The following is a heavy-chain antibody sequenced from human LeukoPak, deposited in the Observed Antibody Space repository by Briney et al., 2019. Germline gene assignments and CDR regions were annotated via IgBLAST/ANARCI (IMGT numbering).Heavy chain of an antibody. CDR1: GFTFSHYG. CDR3: ATSKYSGSSEDY. V-gene: IGHV3-30*02. D-gene: IGHD1-26*01. Sequence: GGSLRLSCAASGFTFSHYGMHWVRQAPGKGLEWVSFIRYDGSDKYYADSVKGRFTISRDNAKNSLYLQMNSLRAEDTAVYYCATSKYSGSSEDYWGQGTLVTVSS. CDR2: IRYDGSDK. J-gene: IGHJ4*02.